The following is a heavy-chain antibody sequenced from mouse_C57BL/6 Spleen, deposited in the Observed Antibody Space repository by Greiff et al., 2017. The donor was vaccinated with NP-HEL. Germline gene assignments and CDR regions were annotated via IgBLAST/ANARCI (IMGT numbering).Heavy chain of an antibody. CDR1: GFTFSSYT. Sequence: EVKVVESGGGLVKPGGSLKLSCAASGFTFSSYTMSWVRQTPEKRLEWVATISGGGGNTYYPDSVKGRFTISRDNAKNTLSLQMSSLRSEDTALYYCARSYYYGSSYAMDYCGEGKSDTASS. CDR2: ISGGGGNT. J-gene: IGHJ4*01. D-gene: IGHD1-1*01. CDR3: ARSYYYGSSYAMDY. V-gene: IGHV5-9*01.